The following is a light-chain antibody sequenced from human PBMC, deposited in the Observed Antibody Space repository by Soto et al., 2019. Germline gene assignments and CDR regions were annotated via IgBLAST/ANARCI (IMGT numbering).Light chain of an antibody. CDR1: QSVSSN. CDR2: GAS. CDR3: QQYNIWPRA. J-gene: IGKJ1*01. V-gene: IGKV3-15*01. Sequence: EVVVTQSPATLSVSPGERATLSCRASQSVSSNLAWYQQQPGQAPRLLIYGASTRATGIPARFSGSGSGTEFTLTISSLQSEDFAGYYCQQYNIWPRAFGQGTKVEIK.